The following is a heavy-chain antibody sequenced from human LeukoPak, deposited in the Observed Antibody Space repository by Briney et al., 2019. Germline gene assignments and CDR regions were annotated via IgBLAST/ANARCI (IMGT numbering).Heavy chain of an antibody. V-gene: IGHV4-39*07. J-gene: IGHJ5*02. CDR2: IYYSGST. CDR3: ARDSIRVQTGTTP. Sequence: SETLSLTCIVSGGSISSSSFFWGWIRQPPGKGLEWIGSIYYSGSTYYNPSLKSRVTISVDTSKNQFSLNLSSVTAADTAVYYCARDSIRVQTGTTPWGRGTLVTVSS. D-gene: IGHD1-1*01. CDR1: GGSISSSSFF.